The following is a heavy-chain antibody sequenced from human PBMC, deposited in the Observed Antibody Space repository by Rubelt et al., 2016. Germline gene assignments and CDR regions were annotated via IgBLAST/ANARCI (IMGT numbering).Heavy chain of an antibody. CDR2: IDQGGRKM. J-gene: IGHJ3*02. V-gene: IGHV3-7*01. CDR1: GFTFSSNW. Sequence: EVQLVESGGGLVKPGGSLRLSCAASGFTFSSNWMGWVRQAPGKGLEWVASIDQGGRKMYYVDSVRGRFTISRDNAKSSLFLQMNSQRAEETAMYYWARDPVNTLGVSFEIGGQGTRVTGSS. CDR3: ARDPVNTLGVSFEI. D-gene: IGHD3-10*01.